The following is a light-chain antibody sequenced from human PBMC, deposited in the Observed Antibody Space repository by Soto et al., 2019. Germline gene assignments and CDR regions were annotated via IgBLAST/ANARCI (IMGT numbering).Light chain of an antibody. Sequence: IQLTQSPASLSSSVGDRATITCRAGQDVGSALAWYQQRPGQAPKLLLYDASNLDTGVPSRFSGSGSGTDFTLTISSLGPEDFAAYYCQQCSCFPHTFGGGTKVEIK. J-gene: IGKJ4*01. CDR3: QQCSCFPHT. V-gene: IGKV1-13*02. CDR1: QDVGSA. CDR2: DAS.